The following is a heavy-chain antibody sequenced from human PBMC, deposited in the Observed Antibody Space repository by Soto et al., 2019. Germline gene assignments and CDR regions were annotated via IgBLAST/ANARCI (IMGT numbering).Heavy chain of an antibody. Sequence: QVQLQQWGAGLLKPSETLSLTCAVYGGSFSGYYWSWIRQPPGKGLEWIGEINHSGSTNYNPSLKSRVTISVDTSKNQFSLKLSSVAAADTAVYYCARSTDGDYYRWFDPWGQGTLVTVSS. J-gene: IGHJ5*02. CDR1: GGSFSGYY. CDR3: ARSTDGDYYRWFDP. D-gene: IGHD4-17*01. CDR2: INHSGST. V-gene: IGHV4-34*01.